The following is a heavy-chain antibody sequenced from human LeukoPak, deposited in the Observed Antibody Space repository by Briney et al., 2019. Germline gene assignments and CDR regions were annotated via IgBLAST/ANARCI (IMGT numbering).Heavy chain of an antibody. CDR3: AKVSRLLWFGEFYYYYYMDV. CDR1: GFTFSSYG. D-gene: IGHD3-10*01. CDR2: IRYDGSNK. Sequence: GGSLRLSCAASGFTFSSYGMHWVRQAPGKGLEWVAFIRYDGSNKYYADSVKGRFTISRDNSKNTLYLQMNSLRAEDTAVYYCAKVSRLLWFGEFYYYYYMDVWGKGTTVTISS. J-gene: IGHJ6*03. V-gene: IGHV3-30*02.